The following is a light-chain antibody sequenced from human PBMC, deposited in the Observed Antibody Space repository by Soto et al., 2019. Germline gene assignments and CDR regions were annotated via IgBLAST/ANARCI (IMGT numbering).Light chain of an antibody. J-gene: IGKJ1*01. CDR1: QSVSSSY. CDR3: QQYVNSRWT. CDR2: GAS. Sequence: VLTQSPGTLSLFPGERATLSCRASQSVSSSYLAWYQQKPGQAPRLLIFGASSRATGIPDRFSSSGSGTDFILTISRLEPEDFAVYYCQQYVNSRWTFGQGTKVEIK. V-gene: IGKV3-20*01.